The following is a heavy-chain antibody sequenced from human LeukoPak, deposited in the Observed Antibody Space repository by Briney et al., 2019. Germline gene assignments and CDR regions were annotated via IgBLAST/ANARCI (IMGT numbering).Heavy chain of an antibody. V-gene: IGHV3-9*01. CDR3: AKGASMDV. J-gene: IGHJ6*02. D-gene: IGHD1-26*01. CDR1: GFTFDDYA. CDR2: ISWNSGSI. Sequence: PGGSLRLSCAASGFTFDDYAMHWVRQAPGKGLEWVSGISWNSGSIGYADSVKGRFTISRDNAKNSLYLQMNSLRAEDTALYYCAKGASMDVWGQGTTVTVSS.